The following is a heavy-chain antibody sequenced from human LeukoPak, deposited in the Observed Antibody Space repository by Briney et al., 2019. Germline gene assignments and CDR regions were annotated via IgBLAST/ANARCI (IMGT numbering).Heavy chain of an antibody. Sequence: SVKVSCKASGGTFSSYAISWVRQAPGQGLEWMGGIIPIFGTANYAQKFQGRVTITTDESTSTAYMELSSLRSEDTAVYYCARSGYYTRYYYYMDVWAKGPRSPSP. CDR2: IIPIFGTA. D-gene: IGHD3-3*01. V-gene: IGHV1-69*05. J-gene: IGHJ6*03. CDR1: GGTFSSYA. CDR3: ARSGYYTRYYYYMDV.